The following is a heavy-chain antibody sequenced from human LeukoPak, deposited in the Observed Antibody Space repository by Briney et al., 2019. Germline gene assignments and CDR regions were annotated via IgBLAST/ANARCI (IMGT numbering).Heavy chain of an antibody. CDR3: ARGTYSQTTLNYYYYMDV. V-gene: IGHV3-21*01. J-gene: IGHJ6*03. D-gene: IGHD4-11*01. Sequence: PGGSLRLSCAASGFTFSSYSMNGVRQAPGKGREGVSSISSSSSYIYYADSVKGRFTISRDNAKNSLYLQMTRLTAEDTAVYYCARGTYSQTTLNYYYYMDVWGTGTTVTVPS. CDR2: ISSSSSYI. CDR1: GFTFSSYS.